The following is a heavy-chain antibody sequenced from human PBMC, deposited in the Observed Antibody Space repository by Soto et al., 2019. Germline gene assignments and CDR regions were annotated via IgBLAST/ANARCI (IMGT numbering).Heavy chain of an antibody. J-gene: IGHJ4*02. D-gene: IGHD2-15*01. Sequence: QVQLVESGGGVVQPGRSLRLSCAASGFTFSSHGMHWVRQTPGKGLEWVAVISYDGSTKYYADSVKGRFTTSRDNSNHTLYLQMNGLRVEDTAVYYCAKGCSTGGSCFIIDYWGQGTLVTVSS. V-gene: IGHV3-30*18. CDR1: GFTFSSHG. CDR3: AKGCSTGGSCFIIDY. CDR2: ISYDGSTK.